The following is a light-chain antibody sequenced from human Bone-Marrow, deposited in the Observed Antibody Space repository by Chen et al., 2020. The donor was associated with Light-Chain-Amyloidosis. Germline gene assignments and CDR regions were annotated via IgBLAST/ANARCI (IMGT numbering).Light chain of an antibody. J-gene: IGKJ4*01. Sequence: DIVMTQTPLSLPVTPGEPASIYCRSSQRLLDGDDGNTYLDWYLQKPGQSPQVLIYSVSYRASGVPDRFSGSGSGTDFTLKISRVEAEEVGVDYCMQRTEFPYTFGGWTKVDIK. CDR2: SVS. V-gene: IGKV2-40*01. CDR3: MQRTEFPYT. CDR1: QRLLDGDDGNTY.